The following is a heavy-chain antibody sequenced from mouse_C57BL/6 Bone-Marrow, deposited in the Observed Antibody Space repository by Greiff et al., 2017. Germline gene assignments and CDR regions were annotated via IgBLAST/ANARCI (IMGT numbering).Heavy chain of an antibody. V-gene: IGHV1-55*01. D-gene: IGHD2-3*01. Sequence: QVQLQQPGAELVKPGASVKMSCKASGYTFTSYWLTWVKQRPGQGLEWIGDIYPGSGSTNYNEKFKSKATLTVDTSSSTAYMQLSSLTSEDSAVYYCARAGYDYGYFDVWGTGTTVTVSS. CDR2: IYPGSGST. J-gene: IGHJ1*03. CDR1: GYTFTSYW. CDR3: ARAGYDYGYFDV.